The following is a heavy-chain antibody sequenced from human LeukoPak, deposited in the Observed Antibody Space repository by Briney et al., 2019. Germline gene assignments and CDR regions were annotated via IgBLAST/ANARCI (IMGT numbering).Heavy chain of an antibody. D-gene: IGHD1-26*01. J-gene: IGHJ6*02. CDR3: ARIVGLSGYYYYYGMDV. V-gene: IGHV3-48*03. CDR1: GFTFSSYE. CDR2: ISSSGSTI. Sequence: GGSLRLSCAASGFTFSSYEMNWVRQAPGKGLEWVSYISSSGSTIYYADSVKGRFTISRDNAKNSLYLQMNSLRAEDTAVYYCARIVGLSGYYYYYGMDVWGQGTTVTVSS.